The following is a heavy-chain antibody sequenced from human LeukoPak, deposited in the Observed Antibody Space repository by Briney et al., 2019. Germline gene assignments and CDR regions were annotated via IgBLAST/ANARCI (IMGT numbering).Heavy chain of an antibody. D-gene: IGHD6-13*01. Sequence: ASETLSLTCTASGGSISSSRYYWGWIRDPPGKGLEWIGSIYYSGSTYYNPSLKSRVTISVDTSKNQFSLKLSSVTAADTAVYYCARDYSTARAFDIWGQGTMVTVSS. CDR2: IYYSGST. CDR1: GGSISSSRYY. CDR3: ARDYSTARAFDI. J-gene: IGHJ3*02. V-gene: IGHV4-39*07.